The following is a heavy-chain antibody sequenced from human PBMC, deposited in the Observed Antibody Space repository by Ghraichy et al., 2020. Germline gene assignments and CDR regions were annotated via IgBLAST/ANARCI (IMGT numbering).Heavy chain of an antibody. CDR3: ARAFATNHYDFWSGSIDPDY. CDR1: GGSISSGGYY. D-gene: IGHD3-3*01. V-gene: IGHV4-31*03. CDR2: IYYSGST. Sequence: TLSLTCTVSGGSISSGGYYWSWIRQHPGKGLEWIGYIYYSGSTYYNPPLKSRVTISVDTSKNQFSLKLSSVTAADTAVYYCARAFATNHYDFWSGSIDPDYWGQGTLVTVSS. J-gene: IGHJ4*02.